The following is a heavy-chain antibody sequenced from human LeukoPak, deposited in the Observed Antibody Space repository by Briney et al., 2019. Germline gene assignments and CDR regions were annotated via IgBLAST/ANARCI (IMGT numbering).Heavy chain of an antibody. Sequence: GGSLRLSCAASGFIFSSAWITWVRQAPGKGLEWVGHIKNQTNGGTTDYAAPVKGRFIISRDDSKNTLYLQMNSLRTEDTAVYYCARGFCSSTSCYQGPFDFWGQGTLVTVSS. CDR3: ARGFCSSTSCYQGPFDF. CDR1: GFIFSSAW. J-gene: IGHJ4*02. CDR2: IKNQTNGGTT. V-gene: IGHV3-15*01. D-gene: IGHD2-2*01.